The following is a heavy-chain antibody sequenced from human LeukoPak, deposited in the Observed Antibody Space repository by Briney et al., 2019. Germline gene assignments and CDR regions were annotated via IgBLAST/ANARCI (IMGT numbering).Heavy chain of an antibody. CDR3: AKGITPYSSSSPDY. D-gene: IGHD6-6*01. CDR2: ISWNSGSI. J-gene: IGHJ4*02. V-gene: IGHV3-9*03. CDR1: GFTFDDYA. Sequence: PGGSLRLSCAASGFTFDDYAMHWVRQAPGKGLEWVSGISWNSGSIGYADSVKGRFTISRDNAKNSLYLQMNSLRAEDMALYYCAKGITPYSSSSPDYWGQRTLVTVSS.